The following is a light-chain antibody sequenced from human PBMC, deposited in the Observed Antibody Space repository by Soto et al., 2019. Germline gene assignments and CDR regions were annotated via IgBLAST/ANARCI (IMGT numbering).Light chain of an antibody. J-gene: IGKJ4*01. Sequence: DIQVTQSPSSLSASVGDRITITCRASQGIRNYLAWYQQKPGKVPKLLIYDASTLQSGAQSRFSGGGSGTDFTLTINSLQPEDVATYYCQKYDSAPLTFGGGTKVEIK. CDR2: DAS. V-gene: IGKV1-27*01. CDR1: QGIRNY. CDR3: QKYDSAPLT.